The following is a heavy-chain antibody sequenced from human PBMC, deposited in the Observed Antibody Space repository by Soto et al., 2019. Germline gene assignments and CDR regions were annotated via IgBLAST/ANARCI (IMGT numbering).Heavy chain of an antibody. CDR2: IIPIFGTA. D-gene: IGHD2-15*01. J-gene: IGHJ6*02. Sequence: SVKVSCKASGCTFSSYAISWVRQAAGQGLEWMGGIIPIFGTANYAQKFQGRVTITADESTSTAYMELSSLRSEDTAVYYCARSGGSTKGRIMEVWGQGTTHTVSS. CDR3: ARSGGSTKGRIMEV. V-gene: IGHV1-69*13. CDR1: GCTFSSYA.